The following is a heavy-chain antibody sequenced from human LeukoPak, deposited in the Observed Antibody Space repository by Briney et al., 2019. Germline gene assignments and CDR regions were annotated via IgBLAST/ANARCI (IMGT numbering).Heavy chain of an antibody. CDR1: GFTFSTCA. V-gene: IGHV3-23*01. D-gene: IGHD5-18*01. J-gene: IGHJ4*02. CDR3: AKGGFSYGPVRLAYFDC. Sequence: GGSLRLSCAASGFTFSTCAMSWVRQAPGKGLEWVSGISGSGGSTYYADSVKGRFSISRDNSKNTLYLQMNNLRAEDTAVYYCAKGGFSYGPVRLAYFDCRGQGTLVTVSS. CDR2: ISGSGGST.